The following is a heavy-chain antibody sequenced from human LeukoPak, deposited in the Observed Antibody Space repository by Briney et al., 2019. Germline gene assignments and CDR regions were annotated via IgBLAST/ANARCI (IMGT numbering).Heavy chain of an antibody. V-gene: IGHV1-2*02. CDR2: INPDSGGT. D-gene: IGHD3-3*01. CDR1: GYTFTDYH. J-gene: IGHJ4*02. Sequence: ASVKVSCKASGYTFTDYHLHWVRQAPGQGLEWMGWINPDSGGTSHAQNVRGRVTMTRDTSINTAYMELSMMRSDDTAVYYCARDIRPRVESFDYWGQGTLVTVSS. CDR3: ARDIRPRVESFDY.